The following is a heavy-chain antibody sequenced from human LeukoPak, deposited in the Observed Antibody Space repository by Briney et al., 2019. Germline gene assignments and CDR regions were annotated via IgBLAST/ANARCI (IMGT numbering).Heavy chain of an antibody. V-gene: IGHV1-8*01. CDR2: MNPNSGNT. Sequence: ASVKVSCKAFGYTFTSYDINWVRQATGQGLEWMGWMNPNSGNTGYAQEFQGRVTMTRNTSISTAYMELSSLRSEDTAVYYCARGRAARLDYWGQGTLVTVSS. CDR3: ARGRAARLDY. CDR1: GYTFTSYD. D-gene: IGHD6-6*01. J-gene: IGHJ4*02.